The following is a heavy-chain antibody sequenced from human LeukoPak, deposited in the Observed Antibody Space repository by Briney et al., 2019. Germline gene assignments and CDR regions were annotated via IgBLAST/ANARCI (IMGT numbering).Heavy chain of an antibody. Sequence: SETLSLTCTVSGGSISRYYWSWIRQPPGKGLEWIGYIHHSGSTYNNPSLKSRVTTSVDTSKNQFSLKLNSVTAADTAVYYCARSYGYFDYWGQGTLVTVSS. CDR3: ARSYGYFDY. V-gene: IGHV4-59*06. CDR1: GGSISRYY. CDR2: IHHSGST. D-gene: IGHD3-16*01. J-gene: IGHJ4*02.